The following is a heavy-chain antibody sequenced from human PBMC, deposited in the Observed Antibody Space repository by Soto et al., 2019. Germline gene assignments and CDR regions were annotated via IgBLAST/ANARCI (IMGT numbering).Heavy chain of an antibody. Sequence: SETLSLTCTVSGGSISSYYWSWIRQPPGKGLEWIGYIYYSGSTNYNPSLKSRVTISVDTSKNQFSLKLSSVTAADTAVYYCARTHRGWFEPWGQGTLVTVS. CDR2: IYYSGST. CDR3: ARTHRGWFEP. CDR1: GGSISSYY. J-gene: IGHJ5*02. V-gene: IGHV4-59*01.